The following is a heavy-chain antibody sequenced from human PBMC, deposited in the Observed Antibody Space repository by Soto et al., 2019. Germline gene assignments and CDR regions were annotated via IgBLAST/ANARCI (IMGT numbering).Heavy chain of an antibody. CDR3: AFQSTGHDFPFDH. CDR2: ISGSGDRT. Sequence: EVRLLESGGGLVQPGGSLRLSCAASGFTFNGYVMNWVRQAPGKGLEWVSVISGSGDRTDYADSVKGRFTISRDNPKNTIYLQMNSLRVEDTAVYYCAFQSTGHDFPFDHWGQGTLVSVSP. CDR1: GFTFNGYV. D-gene: IGHD1-1*01. J-gene: IGHJ4*02. V-gene: IGHV3-23*01.